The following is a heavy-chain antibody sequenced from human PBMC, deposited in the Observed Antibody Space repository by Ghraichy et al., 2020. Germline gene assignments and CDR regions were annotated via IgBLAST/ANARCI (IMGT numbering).Heavy chain of an antibody. CDR2: ISSSSNTI. J-gene: IGHJ4*02. CDR1: GFTFSSYS. CDR3: ASGWFADHHY. D-gene: IGHD3-10*01. Sequence: GESLNISCAASGFTFSSYSMNWVRQAPGKGLEWVSYISSSSNTIYYADSVKGRFTISRDNAKNSLYLQMNSLRDEETAVYYCASGWFADHHYWGQGTLVTVSS. V-gene: IGHV3-48*02.